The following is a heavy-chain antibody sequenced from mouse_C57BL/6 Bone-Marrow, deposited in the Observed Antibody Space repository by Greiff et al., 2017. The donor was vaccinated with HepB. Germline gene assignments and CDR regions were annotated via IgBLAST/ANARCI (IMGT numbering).Heavy chain of an antibody. Sequence: EVQGVESGGGLVQSGRSLRLSCATSGFTFSDFYMEWVRQAPGKGLEWIAASRNKANDYTTEYSASVKGRFIVSRDTSQSILYLQMNALRAEDTAIYYCARDASYGKGGYFDVWGTGTTVTVSS. CDR3: ARDASYGKGGYFDV. CDR2: SRNKANDYTT. D-gene: IGHD2-1*01. V-gene: IGHV7-1*01. J-gene: IGHJ1*03. CDR1: GFTFSDFY.